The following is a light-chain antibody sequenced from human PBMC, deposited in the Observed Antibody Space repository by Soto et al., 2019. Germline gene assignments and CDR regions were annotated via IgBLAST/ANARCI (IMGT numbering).Light chain of an antibody. CDR1: QSLLNSNGYNC. Sequence: DIVMTQSPLSLPVTTGEPASISCRSSQSLLNSNGYNCLEWYLQKLGQSPQLLIYLGSSRASGVPDRFSGRGSCTDFTRKISRVEAEDVGVYFCMQSLQTPLTFGQVTKVELK. CDR3: MQSLQTPLT. J-gene: IGKJ1*01. V-gene: IGKV2-28*01. CDR2: LGS.